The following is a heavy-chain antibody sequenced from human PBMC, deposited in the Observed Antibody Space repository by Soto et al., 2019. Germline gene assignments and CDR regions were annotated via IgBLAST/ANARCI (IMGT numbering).Heavy chain of an antibody. Sequence: GESLKISCKGSGYSFTSYWIGWVRQMPGKGLEWMGIIYPGDSDTRYSPSFQGRFTISRDNSKNTLYLQMNSLRAEDTAVYYCARDEGYCSGGNCLLVFGMDVWGQGTTVTVSS. V-gene: IGHV5-51*01. J-gene: IGHJ6*02. CDR3: ARDEGYCSGGNCLLVFGMDV. CDR1: GYSFTSYW. CDR2: IYPGDSDT. D-gene: IGHD2-15*01.